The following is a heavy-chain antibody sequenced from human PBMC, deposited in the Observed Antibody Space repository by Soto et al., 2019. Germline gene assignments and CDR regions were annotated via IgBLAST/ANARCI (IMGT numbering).Heavy chain of an antibody. V-gene: IGHV4-59*08. D-gene: IGHD2-21*02. Sequence: SATLSLTCTVSGGSISSYYWSWVRQPPGKGLEWIGYIYYSGSTNYNSSLKSRVTISVDTSKTQFSLMLSFGAAADTAVYYCARHKSYGWVVVTWVRAFDIWSPGRMAT. CDR3: ARHKSYGWVVVTWVRAFDI. CDR2: IYYSGST. CDR1: GGSISSYY. J-gene: IGHJ3*02.